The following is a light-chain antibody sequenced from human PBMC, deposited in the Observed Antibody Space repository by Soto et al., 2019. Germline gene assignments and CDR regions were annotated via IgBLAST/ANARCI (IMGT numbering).Light chain of an antibody. V-gene: IGLV1-36*01. CDR3: AAWDDSLNVAV. J-gene: IGLJ7*01. CDR2: YDD. CDR1: TSNVGNNA. Sequence: QSVLTQPPSVSEAPRQRVTISCSGSTSNVGNNAVSWYQQVTGKAPKLLMYYDDVLPSGVSDRFSGSKSGTSASLAISGLQSEDEADYYCAAWDDSLNVAVFGGGTQLTVL.